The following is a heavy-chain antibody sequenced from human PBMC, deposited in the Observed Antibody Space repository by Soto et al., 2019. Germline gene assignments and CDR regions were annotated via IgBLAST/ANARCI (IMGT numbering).Heavy chain of an antibody. CDR3: ARGSRRGFYFDH. CDR2: VYYTGST. J-gene: IGHJ4*02. Sequence: QVQLQESGPGLVKPSETLSLTCTVSGGSISGYYWRWIRQPPGKGLECIGYVYYTGSTNYSPSLKSRVTISVDTSQNQFSLKLSYVTAADTAVYYCARGSRRGFYFDHWGQGTLVTVSS. D-gene: IGHD3-10*01. V-gene: IGHV4-59*01. CDR1: GGSISGYY.